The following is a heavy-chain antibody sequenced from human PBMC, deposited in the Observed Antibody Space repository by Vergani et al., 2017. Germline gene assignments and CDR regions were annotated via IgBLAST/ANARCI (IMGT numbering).Heavy chain of an antibody. Sequence: QVQLQQWGAGLLKPSETLSLTCAVYGGSFSSYYWSWIRQPPGKGLEWIGYIYYSGSTNYNPSLKSRVTISVDTSKNQFSLKLSSVTAADTAVYYCARDYYEAADDAFDIWGQGTMVTVSS. D-gene: IGHD2-15*01. CDR2: IYYSGST. CDR1: GGSFSSYY. J-gene: IGHJ3*02. CDR3: ARDYYEAADDAFDI. V-gene: IGHV4-34*11.